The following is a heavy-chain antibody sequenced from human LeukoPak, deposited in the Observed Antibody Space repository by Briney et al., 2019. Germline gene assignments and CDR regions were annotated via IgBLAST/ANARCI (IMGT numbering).Heavy chain of an antibody. CDR1: GYTLTGYY. CDR2: INPNSGGT. J-gene: IGHJ4*02. Sequence: ASVKVSCKASGYTLTGYYMHWVRQAPGQGLEWMGWINPNSGGTNYAQKFQGRVTMTRDTSISTAYMELSRLRSDDTAVYYCARFGGSSWYWDYWGQGTLVTVSS. D-gene: IGHD6-13*01. CDR3: ARFGGSSWYWDY. V-gene: IGHV1-2*02.